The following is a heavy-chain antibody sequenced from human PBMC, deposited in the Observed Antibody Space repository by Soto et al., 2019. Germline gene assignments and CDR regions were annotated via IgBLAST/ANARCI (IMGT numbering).Heavy chain of an antibody. J-gene: IGHJ4*02. D-gene: IGHD3-16*01. V-gene: IGHV3-33*01. CDR2: ILYDGSEK. CDR1: GFMFNTYG. CDR3: LRGEIRGNWESGPGR. Sequence: QVQLVESGGGVVQPGRSLRLSCVASGFMFNTYGMHWVRQAPGKGLEYVATILYDGSEKYYADSLKGRFTIARDNSNNPVHLQMNSLRSDHTAVDYCLRGEIRGNWESGPGRWGQGTPVTISS.